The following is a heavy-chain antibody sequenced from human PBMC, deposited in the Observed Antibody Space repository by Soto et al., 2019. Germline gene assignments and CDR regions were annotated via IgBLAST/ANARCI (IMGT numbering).Heavy chain of an antibody. CDR1: GYTFTSYY. J-gene: IGHJ6*02. V-gene: IGHV1-46*01. CDR2: INPSGGST. D-gene: IGHD3-3*01. Sequence: QVQLVQSGAEVKKPGASVKVSCKASGYTFTSYYMHWVRQAPGQGLEWMGIINPSGGSTSYAQKCQGRVTMTRDTSTSTVYMELSSLRSEDMAVYYCARGGTIFGVVRYDGMDVWGQGTTVTVSS. CDR3: ARGGTIFGVVRYDGMDV.